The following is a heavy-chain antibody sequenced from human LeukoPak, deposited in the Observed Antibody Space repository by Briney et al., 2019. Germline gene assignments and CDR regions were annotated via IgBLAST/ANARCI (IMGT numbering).Heavy chain of an antibody. Sequence: SETLSLTCTVSGGSISSYYWSWIRQPPGKGLEWIGYIYYSGSTNYNPSLKSRVTISVDTSKNQFSLKLSSVTAADTAVYYCARAPIFGVVIRVPGWFDPWGQGTLVTVSS. J-gene: IGHJ5*02. CDR3: ARAPIFGVVIRVPGWFDP. CDR1: GGSISSYY. CDR2: IYYSGST. V-gene: IGHV4-59*01. D-gene: IGHD3-3*01.